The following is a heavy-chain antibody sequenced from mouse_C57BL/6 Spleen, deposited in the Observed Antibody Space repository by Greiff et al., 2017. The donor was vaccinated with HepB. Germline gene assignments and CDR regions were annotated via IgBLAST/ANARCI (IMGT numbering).Heavy chain of an antibody. CDR2: IRNKANGYTT. CDR3: ARSIYYGYDEYYFDY. J-gene: IGHJ2*01. V-gene: IGHV7-3*01. D-gene: IGHD2-2*01. CDR1: GFTFTDYY. Sequence: EVHLVESGGGLVQPGGSLSLSCAASGFTFTDYYMSWVRQPPGKALEWLGFIRNKANGYTTEYSASVKGRFTISRDNSQSILYLQMNALRAEDSATYYCARSIYYGYDEYYFDYWGQGTTLTVSS.